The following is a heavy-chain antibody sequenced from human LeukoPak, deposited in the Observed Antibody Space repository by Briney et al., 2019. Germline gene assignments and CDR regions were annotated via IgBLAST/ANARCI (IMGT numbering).Heavy chain of an antibody. V-gene: IGHV5-51*01. CDR3: AREFSGTYYSSNWFDP. J-gene: IGHJ5*02. D-gene: IGHD3-10*01. CDR2: IYPGDSDT. CDR1: GYSFTRYW. Sequence: GESLKISCKASGYSFTRYWIGWVRQMPGKGLEWMGIIYPGDSDTRYSPSFQGQVTISADRSISTTYLQWNSLKPSDTAMYYCAREFSGTYYSSNWFDPWGQGTLVTVS.